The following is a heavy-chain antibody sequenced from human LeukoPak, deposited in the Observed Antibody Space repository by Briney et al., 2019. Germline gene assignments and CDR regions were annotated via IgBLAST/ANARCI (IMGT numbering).Heavy chain of an antibody. V-gene: IGHV3-7*01. CDR2: INRGGNEV. Sequence: PGGSLRLSCAPSGFTFSDYWMTWVRQVPGKGLEWVANINRGGNEVHYVDSVKGRFTIPRDNAKNSLYLQLDSLRVEDTAVYYCARVGTWELQRVFDYWGQGTLVTVSS. J-gene: IGHJ4*02. D-gene: IGHD1-26*01. CDR3: ARVGTWELQRVFDY. CDR1: GFTFSDYW.